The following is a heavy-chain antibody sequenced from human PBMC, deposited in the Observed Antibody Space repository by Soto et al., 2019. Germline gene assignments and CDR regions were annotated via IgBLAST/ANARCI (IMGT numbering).Heavy chain of an antibody. CDR1: GNTFTTYY. Sequence: GASVKVSCKASGNTFTTYYVHWVRQAPGQGLEWMGVINPRDGGTSYAQKFQGRVTMTRDTSTSTVYMELSSLRSEDTAMYYLARMGHCSGGRCPLGFEYWGQGTLVTVSP. V-gene: IGHV1-46*03. CDR2: INPRDGGT. D-gene: IGHD2-15*01. J-gene: IGHJ4*02. CDR3: ARMGHCSGGRCPLGFEY.